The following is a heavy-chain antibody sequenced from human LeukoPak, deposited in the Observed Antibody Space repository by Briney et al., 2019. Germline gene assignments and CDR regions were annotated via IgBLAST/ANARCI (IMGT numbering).Heavy chain of an antibody. V-gene: IGHV3-11*01. J-gene: IGHJ5*02. D-gene: IGHD2-2*01. Sequence: GGSLRLSCAASGFTFSDYYMSWIRRAPGKGLEWVSYISSSGSTIYYADSVKGRFTISRDNAKNSLYLQMNSLRAEDTAVYYCARDGEYCSSTSCYLGNWFDPWGQGTLVTVSS. CDR1: GFTFSDYY. CDR2: ISSSGSTI. CDR3: ARDGEYCSSTSCYLGNWFDP.